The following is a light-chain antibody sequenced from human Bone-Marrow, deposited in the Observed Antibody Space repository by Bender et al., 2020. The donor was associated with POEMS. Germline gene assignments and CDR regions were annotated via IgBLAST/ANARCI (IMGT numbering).Light chain of an antibody. J-gene: IGLJ1*01. Sequence: QSALTQPASVSGSPGQSITISCTGTSSDVGGYNFVSWYLQRPGKAPKLMIYDVNKRPSGVSNRFSASKSGNTASLTISGLQPEDEADYYCSTYTSSSSLVFGTGTKVTVL. CDR2: DVN. V-gene: IGLV2-14*03. CDR1: SSDVGGYNF. CDR3: STYTSSSSLV.